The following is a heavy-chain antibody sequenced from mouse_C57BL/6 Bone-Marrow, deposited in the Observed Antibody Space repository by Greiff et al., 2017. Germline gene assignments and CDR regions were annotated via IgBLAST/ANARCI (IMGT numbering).Heavy chain of an antibody. V-gene: IGHV2-5*01. CDR1: GFSLTSYG. CDR2: IWRGGST. J-gene: IGHJ4*01. Sequence: VQLQQSGPGLVQPSQSLSITCTVSGFSLTSYGVHWVRQSPGKGLEWLGVIWRGGSTDYNAAFMSRLSITKDNSKSQVFFKMNGLQADDTAIYYCAKNDYGSFYAMDYWGQGTSVTVSS. D-gene: IGHD1-1*01. CDR3: AKNDYGSFYAMDY.